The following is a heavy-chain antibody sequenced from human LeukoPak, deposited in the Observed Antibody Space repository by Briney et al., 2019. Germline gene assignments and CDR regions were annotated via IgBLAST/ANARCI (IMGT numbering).Heavy chain of an antibody. V-gene: IGHV3-33*08. J-gene: IGHJ4*02. CDR2: IWYDGSNK. CDR1: GFTFSSYA. CDR3: AKPAYYDSSGYYPYYFDY. D-gene: IGHD3-22*01. Sequence: PGGSLRLSCAASGFTFSSYAMSWVRQAPGKGLEWVAVIWYDGSNKYYADSVKGRFTISRDNSKNTLYLQMNSLRAEDTAVYYCAKPAYYDSSGYYPYYFDYWGQGTLVTVSS.